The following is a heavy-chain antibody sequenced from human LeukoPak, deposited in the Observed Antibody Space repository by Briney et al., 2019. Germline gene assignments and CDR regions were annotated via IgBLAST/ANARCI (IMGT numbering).Heavy chain of an antibody. V-gene: IGHV4-61*10. CDR1: GGSISSGSYY. CDR3: ARISSSNWYNERGAFDV. CDR2: VYYTGST. D-gene: IGHD6-13*01. Sequence: SETLSLTCTVSGGSISSGSYYWSWIRQPAGKGLEWIGFVYYTGSTNYSPSLKSRVTISVDTSKNQFSLKLRSVTAADTAVYYCARISSSNWYNERGAFDVWGQGTMVTVSS. J-gene: IGHJ3*01.